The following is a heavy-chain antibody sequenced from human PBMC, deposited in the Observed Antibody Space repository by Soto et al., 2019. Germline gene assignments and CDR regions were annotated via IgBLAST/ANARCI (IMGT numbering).Heavy chain of an antibody. D-gene: IGHD5-18*01. J-gene: IGHJ6*02. CDR2: IYYSGST. CDR1: GGSISSSRYY. CDR3: TCIFSGGYGYGFYYYGMDV. V-gene: IGHV4-39*01. Sequence: PSETLSLTCTVSGGSISSSRYYWGWIRQPPGKGLEWIGSIYYSGSTYYNPSLKSRVTISVDTSKSQFSLKLSSVTAADTAVYYCTCIFSGGYGYGFYYYGMDVWGQGTTVT.